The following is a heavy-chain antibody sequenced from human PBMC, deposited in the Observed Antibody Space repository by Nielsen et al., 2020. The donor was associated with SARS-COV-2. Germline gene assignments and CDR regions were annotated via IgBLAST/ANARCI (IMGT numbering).Heavy chain of an antibody. Sequence: SETLSLTCTVSGGSISSATSYWGWFRQPPGKGLEWIATIYYSGNTYYNPSLKSRVTISVDTPKNQFSLKLSSVTAADTAVYYCARVHYYGSGSYYIGAFDIWGQGTMVTVSS. CDR2: IYYSGNT. V-gene: IGHV4-39*07. CDR1: GGSISSATSY. CDR3: ARVHYYGSGSYYIGAFDI. D-gene: IGHD3-10*01. J-gene: IGHJ3*02.